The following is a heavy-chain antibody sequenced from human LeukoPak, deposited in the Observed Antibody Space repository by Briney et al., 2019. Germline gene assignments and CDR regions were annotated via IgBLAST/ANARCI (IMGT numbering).Heavy chain of an antibody. J-gene: IGHJ4*02. Sequence: ASVKVSCKASGYTFADYYMHWVRQAPGQGLEWMGIINPSGGSTSYAQKFQGRVTMTRDTSTSTVYMELSSLRSEDTAVYYCARDPVVGPSIDYWGQGTLVTVSS. CDR3: ARDPVVGPSIDY. V-gene: IGHV1-46*01. D-gene: IGHD2-15*01. CDR2: INPSGGST. CDR1: GYTFADYY.